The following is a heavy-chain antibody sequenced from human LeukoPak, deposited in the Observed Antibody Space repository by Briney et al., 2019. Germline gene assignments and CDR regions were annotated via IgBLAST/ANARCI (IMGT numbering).Heavy chain of an antibody. CDR3: AKGGPRDGYL. CDR1: GYTFTGYY. D-gene: IGHD5-24*01. CDR2: INPSSGGT. V-gene: IGHV1-2*02. J-gene: IGHJ5*02. Sequence: GASVKVSCKASGYTFTGYYMHWVRQAPGQGFEWMGWINPSSGGTNYAQKFQGRVTMTRDTSVNTAYMELNSLRSDDTAVYYCAKGGPRDGYLWGQGTLVTVSS.